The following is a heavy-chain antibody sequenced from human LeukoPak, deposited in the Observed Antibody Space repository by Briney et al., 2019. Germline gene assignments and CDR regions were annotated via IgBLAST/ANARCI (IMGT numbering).Heavy chain of an antibody. V-gene: IGHV4-39*01. D-gene: IGHD3-22*01. CDR3: ARFKGDGSGYYYDY. CDR1: VASISISSTS. J-gene: IGHJ4*02. Sequence: SETLSLTCTVSVASISISSTSWGWFRQPPGKGLDWIQSIHYRGSTYYNPSLKSRVTISVDTSKNQFSLKVSPVTAADTAVYYCARFKGDGSGYYYDYWGQGTLVTVSS. CDR2: IHYRGST.